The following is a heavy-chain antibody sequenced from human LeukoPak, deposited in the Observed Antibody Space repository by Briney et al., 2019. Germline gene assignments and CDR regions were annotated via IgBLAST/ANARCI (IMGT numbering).Heavy chain of an antibody. D-gene: IGHD1-1*01. V-gene: IGHV4-34*01. J-gene: IGHJ3*02. CDR1: GGSFSGYY. CDR2: INHSGST. Sequence: SETLSLTCAVYGGSFSGYYWSWIRQPPGKGLEWIGEINHSGSTNYNPSLKSRVTISVDTSKNQFSLKLSSVTAADTAVYYCARRGGRGAFDIWGQGTMVTVSS. CDR3: ARRGGRGAFDI.